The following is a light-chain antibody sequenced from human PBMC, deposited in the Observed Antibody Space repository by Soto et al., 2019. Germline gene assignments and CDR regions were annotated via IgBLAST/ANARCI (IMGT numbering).Light chain of an antibody. V-gene: IGKV1D-16*01. CDR3: QQLNSYPST. Sequence: DIQMTQSPSTLSASVGDRVTITCRASQGISSWLSWYQQKPGKAPKLLIYAASSMQSGGPSGCSGSRSCADVTLPTSSLQPEDFATDFCQQLNSYPSTFGGGTKVDIK. CDR1: QGISSW. J-gene: IGKJ4*02. CDR2: AAS.